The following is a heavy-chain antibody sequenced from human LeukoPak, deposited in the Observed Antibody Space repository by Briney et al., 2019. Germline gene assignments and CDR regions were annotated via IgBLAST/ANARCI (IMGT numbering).Heavy chain of an antibody. D-gene: IGHD3-10*01. Sequence: SETLSLTCAVYGGSFSGYYWSWIRQPPGKGLGWIGEINHSGSTNYNPSLKSRVTISVDTSKNQFSLKLSSVTAADTAVYYCARVFDSGSQAYFYYMDVWGKGTTVTISS. V-gene: IGHV4-34*01. CDR3: ARVFDSGSQAYFYYMDV. CDR1: GGSFSGYY. J-gene: IGHJ6*03. CDR2: INHSGST.